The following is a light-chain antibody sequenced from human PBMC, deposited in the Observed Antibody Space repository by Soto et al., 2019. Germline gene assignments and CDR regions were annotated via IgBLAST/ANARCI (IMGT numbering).Light chain of an antibody. CDR1: HGIRTA. Sequence: AIQLTQSPSSLSAAVGDRVTITCRASHGIRTALAWYQQRPGKSPDLLIYHASTLETGVPSRFSGSGSGTDFILTISRLQTDDFATYYCQQFFSDLVTFGGGTKVEIK. J-gene: IGKJ4*01. CDR3: QQFFSDLVT. CDR2: HAS. V-gene: IGKV1-13*02.